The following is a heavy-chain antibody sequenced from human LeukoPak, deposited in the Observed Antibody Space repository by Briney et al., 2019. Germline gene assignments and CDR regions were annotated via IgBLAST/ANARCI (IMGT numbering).Heavy chain of an antibody. D-gene: IGHD1-1*01. CDR3: ARAHGNQVYYNSIDP. CDR1: GGAISAGSFY. Sequence: SETLSLTCTVSGGAISAGSFYWGWIRQPAGKGLEWFGHFYNSGSFDYNPSLESRVTISVDTSKNQFSLKLSSVTAADTAVYYCARAHGNQVYYNSIDPWGQGTLVTVSS. V-gene: IGHV4-61*09. J-gene: IGHJ5*02. CDR2: FYNSGSF.